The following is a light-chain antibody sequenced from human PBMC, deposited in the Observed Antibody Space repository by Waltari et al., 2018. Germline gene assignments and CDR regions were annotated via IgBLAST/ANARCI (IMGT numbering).Light chain of an antibody. CDR3: QHYVRLPVT. V-gene: IGKV3-20*01. CDR2: GAS. J-gene: IGKJ1*01. CDR1: QGVRGT. Sequence: EIVLTQSPGTLSLSPGETATLSCRASQGVRGTLAWYQQKPGQAPRLLIYGASSRATGIPDRFSGSGSGTDFSLTISRLEPEDFAVYYCQHYVRLPVTFGQGTRVEIK.